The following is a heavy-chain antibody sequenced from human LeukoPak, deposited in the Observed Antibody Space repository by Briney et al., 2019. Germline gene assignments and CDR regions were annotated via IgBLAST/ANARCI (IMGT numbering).Heavy chain of an antibody. J-gene: IGHJ4*02. CDR3: AKAGYSYGNLEY. D-gene: IGHD5-18*01. V-gene: IGHV3-23*01. CDR2: ISGSGGST. Sequence: HAGGSLRLSCAASGFTFSSYAMGWVRQAPGKGLEWVSAISGSGGSTYYADSVKGRFTISRDNSKKTLYLQMNSLRAEDTAVYYCAKAGYSYGNLEYWGQGTLVTVYS. CDR1: GFTFSSYA.